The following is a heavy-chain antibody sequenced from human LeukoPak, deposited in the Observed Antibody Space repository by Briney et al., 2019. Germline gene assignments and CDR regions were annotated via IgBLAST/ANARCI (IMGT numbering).Heavy chain of an antibody. Sequence: PSETLSLTCTVSGGSISSSTYYWGWIRQPPGKGLEWIGSIYYSGSTYYNPSLKSRVTISVDTSKNQFSLKLNSVTAADTAVYYCATPYSGGYHGLDIWGQETMVTVPS. D-gene: IGHD1-26*01. J-gene: IGHJ3*02. CDR1: GGSISSSTYY. V-gene: IGHV4-39*01. CDR3: ATPYSGGYHGLDI. CDR2: IYYSGST.